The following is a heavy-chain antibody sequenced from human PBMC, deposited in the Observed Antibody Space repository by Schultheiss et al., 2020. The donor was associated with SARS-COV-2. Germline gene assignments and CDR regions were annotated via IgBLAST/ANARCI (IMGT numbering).Heavy chain of an antibody. CDR3: ASFFEAAAGGDY. CDR2: INPNSGGT. D-gene: IGHD6-13*01. Sequence: ASVKVSCKASGYTFTGYYMHWVRQAPGQGLEWMGWINPNSGGTNYAQKFQGRVTMTRDTSISTAYMELSSLRSEDTAVYYCASFFEAAAGGDYWGQGTLVTVSS. CDR1: GYTFTGYY. V-gene: IGHV1-2*02. J-gene: IGHJ4*02.